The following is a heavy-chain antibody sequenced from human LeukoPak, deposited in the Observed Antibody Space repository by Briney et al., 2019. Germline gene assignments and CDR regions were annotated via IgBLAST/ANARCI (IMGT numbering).Heavy chain of an antibody. CDR1: GGSISSYY. CDR3: ARDTDDSSGYLG. J-gene: IGHJ1*01. V-gene: IGHV4-30-4*08. CDR2: IYYSGST. D-gene: IGHD3-22*01. Sequence: SETLPLTCTVSGGSISSYYWSWIRQPPGKGLEWIGYIYYSGSTYYNPSLKSRVTISVDTSKNQFSLKLSSVTAADTAVYYCARDTDDSSGYLGWGRGTLVTVSS.